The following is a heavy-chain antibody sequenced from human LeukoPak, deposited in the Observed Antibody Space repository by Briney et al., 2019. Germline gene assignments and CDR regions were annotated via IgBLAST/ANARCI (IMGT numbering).Heavy chain of an antibody. D-gene: IGHD3-22*01. CDR2: ITTGSTYI. Sequence: GGSLRLSCSASAFTFSDYTMIWVRQAPGKGLEWVSCITTGSTYIYYADSVKGRFTISRDNAKNSLYLQMTSLRAEDTAVYYCAKSNGYGLIDIWGQGTMVTVSS. CDR3: AKSNGYGLIDI. CDR1: AFTFSDYT. V-gene: IGHV3-21*04. J-gene: IGHJ3*02.